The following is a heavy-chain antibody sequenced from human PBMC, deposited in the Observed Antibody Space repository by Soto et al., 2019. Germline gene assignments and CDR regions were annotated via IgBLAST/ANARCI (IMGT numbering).Heavy chain of an antibody. CDR3: ARDRITRTTGTTGGYYYYGMDV. CDR1: GFTFSDYY. Sequence: GGSLRLSCAASGFTFSDYYMSWIRQAPGKGLEWVSYISSSSSYTNYADSVKGRFTTSRDNAKNSLYLQMNSLRAEDTAVYYCARDRITRTTGTTGGYYYYGMDVWGQGTTVTVSS. V-gene: IGHV3-11*05. D-gene: IGHD1-1*01. J-gene: IGHJ6*02. CDR2: ISSSSSYT.